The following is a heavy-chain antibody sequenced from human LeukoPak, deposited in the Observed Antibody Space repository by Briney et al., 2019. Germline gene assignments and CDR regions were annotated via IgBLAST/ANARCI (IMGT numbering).Heavy chain of an antibody. CDR2: ISGSGGST. CDR1: GLTFSSYA. V-gene: IGHV3-23*01. J-gene: IGHJ4*02. D-gene: IGHD4-17*01. CDR3: ANWDYGDYLDY. Sequence: GGSLRLSCAASGLTFSSYAMSWVRQAPGKGLEWVSAISGSGGSTYYADSVKGRFTISRDNSKNTLYLQMNSLRAEDTAVYYCANWDYGDYLDYWGQGTLVTVSS.